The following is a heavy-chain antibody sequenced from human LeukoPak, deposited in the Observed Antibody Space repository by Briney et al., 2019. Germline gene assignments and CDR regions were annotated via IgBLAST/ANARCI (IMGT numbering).Heavy chain of an antibody. CDR2: FDPEEGET. Sequence: ASVKVSCKVSGYTLTEISMHWVRQAPGKGLEWMGGFDPEEGETIYAQKFQGRDTMTEDTSTDTAYMELSSLRSEDTAVFYCVSDPITMIRGVIIEGFDPWGQGTLVTVSS. J-gene: IGHJ5*02. V-gene: IGHV1-24*01. D-gene: IGHD3-10*01. CDR1: GYTLTEIS. CDR3: VSDPITMIRGVIIEGFDP.